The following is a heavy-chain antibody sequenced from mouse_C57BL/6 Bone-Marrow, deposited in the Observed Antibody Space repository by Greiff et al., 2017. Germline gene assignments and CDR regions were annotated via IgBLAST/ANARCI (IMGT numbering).Heavy chain of an antibody. CDR2: FYPGSGSI. D-gene: IGHD3-1*01. J-gene: IGHJ4*01. V-gene: IGHV1-62-2*01. CDR1: GYTFTEYT. CDR3: ARHEDRRATVVGAMDY. Sequence: VQLQESGAELVKPGASVKLSCKASGYTFTEYTIHWVKQRPGRGLEWIGWFYPGSGSIKYNEKFKDKATLTADKSSSTAYMELRRLTSADSAVYFCARHEDRRATVVGAMDYWGQGTSVPVSS.